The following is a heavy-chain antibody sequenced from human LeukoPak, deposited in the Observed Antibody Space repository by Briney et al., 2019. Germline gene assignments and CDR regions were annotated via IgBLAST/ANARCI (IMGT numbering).Heavy chain of an antibody. J-gene: IGHJ4*02. D-gene: IGHD6-19*01. V-gene: IGHV4-59*01. Sequence: PSETLFLTCTVSGGSISSYYWSWIRQPPGKGLEWIGYIYYSGSTNYNPSLKSRVTISVDTSKNQFSLKLSSVTAADTAVYYCASSYSSGWRRLDYWGQGTLVTVSS. CDR2: IYYSGST. CDR1: GGSISSYY. CDR3: ASSYSSGWRRLDY.